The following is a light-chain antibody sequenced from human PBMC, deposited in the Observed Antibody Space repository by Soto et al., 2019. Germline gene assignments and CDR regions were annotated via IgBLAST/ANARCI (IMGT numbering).Light chain of an antibody. V-gene: IGKV1-12*01. Sequence: DIRATPSASSLSASVRARVAISCGASQGVTSWLAWYQQKPGKAPKLLIYAASTLHSGVPSRFSGSGSGTDFTLTITSLQPEDFATYYCQQAYSFPIPVGQVTRLAI. CDR1: QGVTSW. J-gene: IGKJ5*01. CDR3: QQAYSFPIP. CDR2: AAS.